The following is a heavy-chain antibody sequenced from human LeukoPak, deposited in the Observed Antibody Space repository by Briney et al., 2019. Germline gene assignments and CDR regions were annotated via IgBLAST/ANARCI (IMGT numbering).Heavy chain of an antibody. V-gene: IGHV4-30-4*08. CDR1: GGSISCGDYY. J-gene: IGHJ4*02. Sequence: SETLSLTCTVSGGSISCGDYYWSWIRQPPGKGLEWIGYIYYSGSTYYNPSLKSRVTISVDTSKNQFSLKLSSVTAADTAVYYCARVRDYGGTFDYWGQGALVTVSS. D-gene: IGHD4-23*01. CDR3: ARVRDYGGTFDY. CDR2: IYYSGST.